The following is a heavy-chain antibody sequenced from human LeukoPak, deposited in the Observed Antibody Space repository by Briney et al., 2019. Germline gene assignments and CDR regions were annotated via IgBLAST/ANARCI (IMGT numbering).Heavy chain of an antibody. Sequence: SETLSLTCTVSGYSISSGYYWGWIRQPPGKGLEWFGNIYHNGSTWNNPSLKSRVTISVDTSKSQFSLKLSSVTAADTAVYYCARHGIPSFYGMGVWGQGTTVTVSS. V-gene: IGHV4-38-2*02. J-gene: IGHJ6*02. CDR2: IYHNGST. CDR1: GYSISSGYY. CDR3: ARHGIPSFYGMGV. D-gene: IGHD1-1*01.